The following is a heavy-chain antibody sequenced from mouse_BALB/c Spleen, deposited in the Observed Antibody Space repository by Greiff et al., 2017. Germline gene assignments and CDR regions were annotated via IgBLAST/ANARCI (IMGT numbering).Heavy chain of an antibody. V-gene: IGHV14-3*02. CDR2: IDPANGNT. J-gene: IGHJ4*01. D-gene: IGHD2-4*01. CDR1: GFNIKDTY. CDR3: ASTITTSGYYAMDY. Sequence: EVQLQQSGAELVKPGASVKLSCTASGFNIKDTYMHWVKQRPEQGLEWIGRIDPANGNTKYDPKFQGKATITADTSSNTAYLQLSSLTSEDTAVYYCASTITTSGYYAMDYWGQGTSVTVSS.